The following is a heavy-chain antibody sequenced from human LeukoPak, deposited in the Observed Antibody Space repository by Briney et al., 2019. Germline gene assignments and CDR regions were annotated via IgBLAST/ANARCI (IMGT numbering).Heavy chain of an antibody. J-gene: IGHJ6*03. D-gene: IGHD2-2*01. CDR1: GGTLNSYA. CDR3: ARGRQVPAARVLGFYYYYYMDV. CDR2: TIAIFGTP. Sequence: SVKVSCKASGGTLNSYAFSWVRQAPGQGLEWMGGTIAIFGTPNYAQRFQDRVSITKDESTNTVYMELSNLRSDDTAVYYCARGRQVPAARVLGFYYYYYMDVWGKGTTVTVSS. V-gene: IGHV1-69*05.